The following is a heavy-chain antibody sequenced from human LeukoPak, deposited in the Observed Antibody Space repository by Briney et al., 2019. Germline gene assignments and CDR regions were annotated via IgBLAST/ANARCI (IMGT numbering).Heavy chain of an antibody. V-gene: IGHV1-8*01. Sequence: ASVKVSCKASGCTFTAYDINWVRQATGQGLEWMGLMNPNSGNTDYAQKFQGRVNMTRNTSISTAYMELSSLTSEDTAVYYCARPGAAAGFEYWGQGALVTVSS. CDR3: ARPGAAAGFEY. CDR1: GCTFTAYD. CDR2: MNPNSGNT. J-gene: IGHJ4*02. D-gene: IGHD6-13*01.